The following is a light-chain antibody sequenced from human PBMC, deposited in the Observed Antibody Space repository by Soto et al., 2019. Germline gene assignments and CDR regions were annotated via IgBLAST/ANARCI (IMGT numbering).Light chain of an antibody. V-gene: IGKV1-39*01. J-gene: IGKJ1*01. CDR1: QSISTY. Sequence: DIQLTQSPSSLSASVGDRGTITCRASQSISTYLNWYQHKPGKAPKLLIYTASSLQSGVPSRFSGSGSRTDFTLTISSLQPEDFGTYYCQQSYSSSRTFGQGTKVEVK. CDR2: TAS. CDR3: QQSYSSSRT.